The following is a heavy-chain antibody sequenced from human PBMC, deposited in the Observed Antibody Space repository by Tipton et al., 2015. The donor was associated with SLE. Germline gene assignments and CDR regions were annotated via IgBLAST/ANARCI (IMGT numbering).Heavy chain of an antibody. CDR3: ARDRGY. CDR1: GGSISSYY. CDR2: IYYSGST. J-gene: IGHJ4*02. Sequence: TLSLTCTVSGGSISSYYWSWIRQPPGKGLEWIGYIYYSGSTYYNPSLKSRVTISVDTSKNQFSLKLSSVTAADTAVYYCARDRGYWGQGTLVTVSS. V-gene: IGHV4-59*12.